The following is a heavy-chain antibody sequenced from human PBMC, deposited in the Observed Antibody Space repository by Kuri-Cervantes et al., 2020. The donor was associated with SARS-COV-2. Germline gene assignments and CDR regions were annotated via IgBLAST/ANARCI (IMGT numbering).Heavy chain of an antibody. D-gene: IGHD2-2*01. CDR2: INHSGST. V-gene: IGHV4-34*01. CDR1: GGSFSGYY. Sequence: SETLSLTCAVFGGSFSGYYWSWIRQSPGKGLEWIGKINHSGSTNYNPSLSSRVTISVDMPKNQFSLRLSSVTAADTAMYYCARGREGVVPATILGLGYFSYFSMDVWGKGTSVTVSS. J-gene: IGHJ6*03. CDR3: ARGREGVVPATILGLGYFSYFSMDV.